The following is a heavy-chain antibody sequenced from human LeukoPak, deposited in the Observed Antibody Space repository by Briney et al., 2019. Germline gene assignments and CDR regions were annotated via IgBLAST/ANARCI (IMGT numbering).Heavy chain of an antibody. V-gene: IGHV3-66*02. Sequence: GGSLRLSCAASGFTVNSNYRNWVRQAPGKGLEWVSVIYSGGNTYYADSVKGRFTISRDTSKNTLYLQMNSLRAEDTAVYYCARDDALGYYYYMDVWGKGTTVTVSS. CDR2: IYSGGNT. CDR1: GFTVNSNY. J-gene: IGHJ6*03. D-gene: IGHD2-2*01. CDR3: ARDDALGYYYYMDV.